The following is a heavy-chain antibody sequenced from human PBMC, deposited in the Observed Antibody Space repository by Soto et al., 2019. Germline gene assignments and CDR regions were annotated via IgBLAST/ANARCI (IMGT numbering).Heavy chain of an antibody. D-gene: IGHD6-6*01. V-gene: IGHV3-30*18. CDR1: GFTFSSYG. CDR3: AKVPLMQLVGDAFDI. CDR2: ISYGGSTK. Sequence: GGSLRLSCAASGFTFSSYGMHWVRQAPGKGLEWVAVISYGGSTKYYADSVKGRFTISRGNSKNTLYLQMNSLRAEDTAVYYCAKVPLMQLVGDAFDIWGQGTMVTVSS. J-gene: IGHJ3*02.